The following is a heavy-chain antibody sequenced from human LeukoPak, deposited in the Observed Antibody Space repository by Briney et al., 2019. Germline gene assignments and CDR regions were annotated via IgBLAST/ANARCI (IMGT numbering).Heavy chain of an antibody. CDR1: GFTFHDYA. CDR3: ARDIGSSWYYYYYGIDV. V-gene: IGHV3-9*01. Sequence: GGSLRLSCAASGFTFHDYAMHWVRQAPGKGLEWVSGLTWNGANIAYADSVRGRFIVSRDNAKNSLYLQMNSLRAEDTALYYCARDIGSSWYYYYYGIDVWGHGTTVTVSS. CDR2: LTWNGANI. J-gene: IGHJ6*02. D-gene: IGHD6-13*01.